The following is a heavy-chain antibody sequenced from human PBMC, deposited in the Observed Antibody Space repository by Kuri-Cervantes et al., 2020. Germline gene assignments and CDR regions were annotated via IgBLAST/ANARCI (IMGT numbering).Heavy chain of an antibody. CDR3: ARATQGFGVVIPFDY. CDR2: INHSGST. J-gene: IGHJ4*02. V-gene: IGHV4-34*01. CDR1: GGSFSGYY. Sequence: ESLKISCAVYGGSFSGYYWSWIRQPPGKGLEWIGEINHSGSTNYNPSLKSRVTISVDTSKNQFSLKLSSVTAADTAVYYCARATQGFGVVIPFDYWGRGTLVTVSS. D-gene: IGHD3-3*01.